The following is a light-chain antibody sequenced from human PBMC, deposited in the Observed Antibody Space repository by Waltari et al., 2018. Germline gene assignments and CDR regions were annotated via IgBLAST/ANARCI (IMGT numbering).Light chain of an antibody. CDR2: EDT. CDR1: KLGDKY. CDR3: QAWDSRTEV. J-gene: IGLJ2*01. Sequence: SYELTQPPSVSVSPGQTASITCSGDKLGDKYACWYQQRPGPSPVLVIYEDTKRPSGTPGRFAGSNSGNTAALTISGTQAIDEADYYCQAWDSRTEVFGGGTKLTVL. V-gene: IGLV3-1*01.